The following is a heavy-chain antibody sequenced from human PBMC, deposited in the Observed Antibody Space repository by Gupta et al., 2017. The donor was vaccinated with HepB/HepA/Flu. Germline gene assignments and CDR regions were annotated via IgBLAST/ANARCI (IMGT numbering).Heavy chain of an antibody. V-gene: IGHV6-1*01. CDR1: GTSVSSTFAA. Sequence: QVQLQQSGPGLVKPSQTLSLTCAISGTSVSSTFAAWNWIRQPPSRGLEWLGRTYYRSKLYNVYEKSVKSRISINPDTSKNQFSLQLNPVTPEDTAVYYCARGAYSAFDIWGQGTMVTVSS. CDR2: TYYRSKLYN. D-gene: IGHD2-15*01. CDR3: ARGAYSAFDI. J-gene: IGHJ3*02.